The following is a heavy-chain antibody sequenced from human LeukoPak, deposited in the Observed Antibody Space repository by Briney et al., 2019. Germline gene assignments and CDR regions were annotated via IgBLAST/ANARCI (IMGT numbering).Heavy chain of an antibody. CDR3: VKAGLRGSGTYYNIGY. D-gene: IGHD3-10*01. CDR1: GFTFNNYG. J-gene: IGHJ4*02. CDR2: ISASGISA. V-gene: IGHV3-23*01. Sequence: PGRSLRLSCAASGFTFNNYGMHCVRHAPGKGLEWVSSISASGISAYYAHSVKGRFTISRDNSKNTLYLQMSSLRAEDTAVHYCVKAGLRGSGTYYNIGYWGQGTLVTVSS.